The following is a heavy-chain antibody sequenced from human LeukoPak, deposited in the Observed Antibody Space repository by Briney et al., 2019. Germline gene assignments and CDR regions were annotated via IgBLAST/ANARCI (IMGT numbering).Heavy chain of an antibody. CDR2: IYHSGST. V-gene: IGHV4-59*12. D-gene: IGHD6-13*01. Sequence: SETLSLTCTVSGVSIFSSYWNWVRQPPGKGLEWIGCIYHSGSTYYNPSLKSRVTISVDRSKNQFSLKLSSVTAADTAVYYCARWAAAYDYWGQGTLVTVSS. J-gene: IGHJ4*02. CDR1: GVSIFSSY. CDR3: ARWAAAYDY.